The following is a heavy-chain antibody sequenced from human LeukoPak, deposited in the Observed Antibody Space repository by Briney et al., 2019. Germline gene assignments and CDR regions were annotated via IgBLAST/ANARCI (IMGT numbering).Heavy chain of an antibody. CDR1: GFTFSSYA. D-gene: IGHD2-2*01. Sequence: GGSLRLSCAASGFTFSSYAMSWVRQAPGKGLEWVSAISGSGGSTYYADSVKGRFTISRDNSKNTLYLQMNSLRAEDPAVYYCAKIVRYQLLTFDYWGQGTLVTVSS. CDR3: AKIVRYQLLTFDY. J-gene: IGHJ4*02. V-gene: IGHV3-23*01. CDR2: ISGSGGST.